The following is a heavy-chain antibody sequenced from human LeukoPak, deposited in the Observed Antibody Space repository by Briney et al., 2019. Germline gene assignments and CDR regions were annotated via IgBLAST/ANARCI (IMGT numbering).Heavy chain of an antibody. D-gene: IGHD1-26*01. CDR2: ISSSSTYI. V-gene: IGHV3-21*01. CDR1: GFTFSSHS. CDR3: ARDLYSGSPSDY. Sequence: GGSLRLSCAASGFTFSSHSMNWVRQAPGKGLEWVSSISSSSTYIYYADSVKGRFTISRDNDKISLYLQMNSLRAEDTAVYYCARDLYSGSPSDYWGQGTLVTVSS. J-gene: IGHJ4*02.